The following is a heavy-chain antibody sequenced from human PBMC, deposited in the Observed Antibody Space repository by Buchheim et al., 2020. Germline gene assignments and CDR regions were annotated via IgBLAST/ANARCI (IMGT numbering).Heavy chain of an antibody. CDR1: GFAFSNYA. D-gene: IGHD4-17*01. V-gene: IGHV3-23*01. J-gene: IGHJ6*02. CDR3: AKCRLAYGEQMDV. CDR2: ISGTGGGI. Sequence: YLLESGGGSVQPGGSLRLSCVVSGFAFSNYAMSWVRQAPGKGLEWVSSISGTGGGIHYADSVKGRFTISIDNSQNTLSLQMNSLRAEDTAIYYCAKCRLAYGEQMDVWGQGTT.